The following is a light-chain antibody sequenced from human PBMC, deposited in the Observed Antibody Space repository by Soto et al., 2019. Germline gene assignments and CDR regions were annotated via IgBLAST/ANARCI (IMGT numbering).Light chain of an antibody. CDR3: QQYYSTLRTFT. V-gene: IGKV1-39*01. J-gene: IGKJ3*01. CDR1: QDIRKN. Sequence: DIQMTQSPSSLSAPVGARVTITCRASQDIRKNLNWYQQRPGKAPILLIYAASSLQSGVPSRFSGSGSGTDFTLTINSLQPEDFATYYCQQYYSTLRTFTFGPGTKVEIK. CDR2: AAS.